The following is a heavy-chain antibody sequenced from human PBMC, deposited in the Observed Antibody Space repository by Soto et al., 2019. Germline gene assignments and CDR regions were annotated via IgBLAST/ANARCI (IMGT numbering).Heavy chain of an antibody. V-gene: IGHV3-33*01. CDR1: GFTFSSYG. D-gene: IGHD3-16*01. Sequence: QVQLVESGGGVVQPGRSLRLSCAASGFTFSSYGMHWVRQAPGKGLEWVAVIWYDGSNKYYADSVKGRFTISRDNSKNTLYLQMNSLTAEDTAVYYCARASAGGAFDIWGQGTMVTVSS. CDR2: IWYDGSNK. CDR3: ARASAGGAFDI. J-gene: IGHJ3*02.